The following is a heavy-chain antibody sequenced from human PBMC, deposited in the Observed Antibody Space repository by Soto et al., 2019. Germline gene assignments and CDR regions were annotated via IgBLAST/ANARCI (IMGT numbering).Heavy chain of an antibody. CDR2: INSDGSST. CDR1: GFTFSSYW. Sequence: EVQLVESGGGLVQPGGSLRLSCAASGFTFSSYWMHWVRQAPGKGLVWVSRINSDGSSTSYADSVKGRFTISRDNAKNTLYLQMNSLRDEDTAVYYCVRTSLVVAAATREDYWCQGTLVTVSS. D-gene: IGHD2-15*01. J-gene: IGHJ4*02. V-gene: IGHV3-74*01. CDR3: VRTSLVVAAATREDY.